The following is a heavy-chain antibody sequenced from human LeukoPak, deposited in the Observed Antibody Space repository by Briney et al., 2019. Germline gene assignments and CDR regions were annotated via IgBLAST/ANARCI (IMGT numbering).Heavy chain of an antibody. J-gene: IGHJ4*02. CDR2: ISWDGNKK. V-gene: IGHV3-30*04. CDR3: AREGGNSTSWGYFDY. D-gene: IGHD6-13*01. Sequence: PGRSLRLSCGASGFTFRGYTMHWVRQALGKGLQWVAVISWDGNKKFYADSVEGRFTISRDNSKNTLSLQMNSLRLEDTALYYCAREGGNSTSWGYFDYWGQGTLVTVSS. CDR1: GFTFRGYT.